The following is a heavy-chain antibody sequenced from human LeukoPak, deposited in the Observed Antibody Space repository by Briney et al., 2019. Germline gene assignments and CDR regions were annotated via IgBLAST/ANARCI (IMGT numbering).Heavy chain of an antibody. J-gene: IGHJ4*02. CDR1: GYTFSSNA. Sequence: ASVKVSRKASGYTFSSNAINWVRQAPGQGLEWMGWIDTNTGNPTYAQGFTGQFVFSLDTSVSTAYLQISSLKAEDTAEYFCARGYDSSGYFSDWGQGTLVTVSS. V-gene: IGHV7-4-1*02. D-gene: IGHD3-22*01. CDR3: ARGYDSSGYFSD. CDR2: IDTNTGNP.